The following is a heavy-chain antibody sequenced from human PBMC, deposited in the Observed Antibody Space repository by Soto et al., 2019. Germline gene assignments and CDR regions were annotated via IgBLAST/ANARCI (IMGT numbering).Heavy chain of an antibody. V-gene: IGHV4-34*01. D-gene: IGHD2-2*01. CDR1: GGSFSGYY. CDR3: ARGNPSYQLAP. CDR2: INHSGST. J-gene: IGHJ5*02. Sequence: SETLSLTCAVYGGSFSGYYWSWIRQPPGKGLEWIGEINHSGSTNYNPSLKSRVTISVDTSKNQFSLKLSSVTAADTTVYYCARGNPSYQLAPWGQGTLVTVSS.